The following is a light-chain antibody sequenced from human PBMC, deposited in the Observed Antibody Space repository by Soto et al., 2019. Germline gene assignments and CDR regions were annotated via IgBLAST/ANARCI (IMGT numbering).Light chain of an antibody. CDR1: NIGSKG. J-gene: IGLJ2*01. CDR3: QGWDSGSAHVV. CDR2: SDT. Sequence: SYELTQPPSVSVAPGKTASISCGGNNIGSKGVHWYQQKPGLAPVLVIYSDTDLPPVIPERFSCSNYANLATLTISRVEAGDEAVYYGQGWDSGSAHVVFGGGTKLTVL. V-gene: IGLV3-21*04.